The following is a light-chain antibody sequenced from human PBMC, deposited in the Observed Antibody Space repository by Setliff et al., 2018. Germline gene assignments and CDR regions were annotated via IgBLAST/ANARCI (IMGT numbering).Light chain of an antibody. V-gene: IGLV2-8*01. J-gene: IGLJ1*01. CDR3: SAYAGSNNWGV. CDR1: NSDVGGYDY. Sequence: ALTQPPSASGSPGQSVTISCTGTNSDVGGYDYVSWYQQHPGKAPKLMIHEVNKRPSGVPDRFSGSKSGNTASLTVSGLQAEDEADYYCSAYAGSNNWGVFGTGTKVTVL. CDR2: EVN.